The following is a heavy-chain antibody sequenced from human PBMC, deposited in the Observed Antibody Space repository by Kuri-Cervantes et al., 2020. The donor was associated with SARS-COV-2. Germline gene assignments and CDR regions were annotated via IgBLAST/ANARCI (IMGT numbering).Heavy chain of an antibody. CDR1: GGSFSNFL. V-gene: IGHV4-34*01. Sequence: GSLRLSCGVYGGSFSNFLWDWVRQPPGKGLEWIGEINYSGTTNYNPSLKSRVTISVDPSKNLFSLNLTSVTAADTAMYYCARGAANYYYMDVWGKGTTVTVSS. J-gene: IGHJ6*03. CDR2: INYSGTT. CDR3: ARGAANYYYMDV.